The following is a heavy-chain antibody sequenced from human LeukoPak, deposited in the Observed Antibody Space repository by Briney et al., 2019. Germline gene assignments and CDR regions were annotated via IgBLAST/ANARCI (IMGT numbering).Heavy chain of an antibody. CDR2: SYYSGST. V-gene: IGHV4-59*01. D-gene: IGHD3-3*01. CDR1: GGSISSYY. J-gene: IGHJ6*02. Sequence: PSETLSLTCTVSGGSISSYYWSWIRQPPGKGLEWIGYSYYSGSTNYNPSLKSRVTISVDTSKNQFSLKLSSVPAADTAVYYCARARFSDDFWSGYSYYYYGMDVWGQGTTVTVSS. CDR3: ARARFSDDFWSGYSYYYYGMDV.